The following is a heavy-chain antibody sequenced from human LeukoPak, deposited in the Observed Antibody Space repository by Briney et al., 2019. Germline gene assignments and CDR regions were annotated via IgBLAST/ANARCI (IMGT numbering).Heavy chain of an antibody. V-gene: IGHV4-59*01. CDR1: GGSISSYY. CDR2: IYYSGST. CDR3: ARSILAEYSYGSYYFDY. J-gene: IGHJ4*02. D-gene: IGHD5-18*01. Sequence: KPSETLSLTCTVSGGSISSYYWSWIRQPPGKGLEWIGNIYYSGSTNYNPSLKSRVTISVDTSKNQFSLKLSSVTAADTAVYYCARSILAEYSYGSYYFDYWGQGTLVTVSS.